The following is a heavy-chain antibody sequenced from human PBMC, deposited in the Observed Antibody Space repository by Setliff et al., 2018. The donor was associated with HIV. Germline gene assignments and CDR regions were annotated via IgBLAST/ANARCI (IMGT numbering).Heavy chain of an antibody. CDR2: VYVAGTV. CDR3: ARAKTIGVSAVFFDP. Sequence: SETLSLTCTVSSDSLSSHYWSWIRQPPGKGLEWIGHVYVAGTVIYNPSLASRLTISIVPSKNQFSLDLTSVTAADTGKYYCARAKTIGVSAVFFDPWGQGRPVTVSS. D-gene: IGHD3-3*01. J-gene: IGHJ5*02. CDR1: SDSLSSHY. V-gene: IGHV4-4*08.